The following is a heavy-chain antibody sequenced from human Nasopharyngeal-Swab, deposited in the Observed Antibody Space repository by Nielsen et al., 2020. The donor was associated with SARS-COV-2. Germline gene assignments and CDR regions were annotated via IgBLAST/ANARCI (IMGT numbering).Heavy chain of an antibody. J-gene: IGHJ6*02. D-gene: IGHD6-13*01. Sequence: GESLKISCAASGFTFSSYWMHWVRQAPGKGLVWVSRINSDGSSTSYADSVKGRFTISRDNAKNTLYLQMNSLRAEDMAVYYCARSRKLMDVWGQGTTVTVSS. V-gene: IGHV3-74*01. CDR2: INSDGSST. CDR1: GFTFSSYW. CDR3: ARSRKLMDV.